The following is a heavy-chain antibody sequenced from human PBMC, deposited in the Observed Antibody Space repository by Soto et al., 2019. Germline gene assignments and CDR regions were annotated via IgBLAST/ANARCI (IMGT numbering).Heavy chain of an antibody. CDR1: GYTFTTYG. CDR2: ISPDSGNT. Sequence: VQLVQSGAEVKKPGASVKVSCKASGYTFTTYGISWVRQAPGQGLERVGCISPDSGNTNYAQNLQDRVTVTTDTSTTTVYMELRSLRSDDTAVYYCARDLGYKWNYWGAFDIWGPGTTVTVS. V-gene: IGHV1-18*04. D-gene: IGHD1-20*01. CDR3: ARDLGYKWNYWGAFDI. J-gene: IGHJ3*02.